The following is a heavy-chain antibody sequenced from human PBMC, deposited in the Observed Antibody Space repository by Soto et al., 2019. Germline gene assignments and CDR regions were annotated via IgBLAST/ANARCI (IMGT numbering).Heavy chain of an antibody. Sequence: PSETLSLTCTVSGSSISSYYWSWIRQPPGKGLEWIGYIYYSGSTNYNPSLKSRVTISVDTSKNQFSLKLSSVTSADTAVYYCARTTYGDYDYWGQGTLVTVSS. V-gene: IGHV4-59*08. CDR1: GSSISSYY. J-gene: IGHJ4*02. CDR2: IYYSGST. CDR3: ARTTYGDYDY. D-gene: IGHD4-17*01.